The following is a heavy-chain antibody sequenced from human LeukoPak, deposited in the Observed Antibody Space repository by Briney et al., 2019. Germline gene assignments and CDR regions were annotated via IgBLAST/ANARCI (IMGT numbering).Heavy chain of an antibody. CDR2: MYYGGSI. CDR1: GGSLSSYY. CDR3: ARDGGIIAARGYYYYYMDV. V-gene: IGHV4-59*01. D-gene: IGHD6-6*01. Sequence: SETLALTCTVSGGSLSSYYWSWIRQPPGKGLEWIGYMYYGGSINYNPSLKSRVTFSFDTSKNQFSLNLNSVTAADTAVYYCARDGGIIAARGYYYYYMDVWGKGTTVTVSS. J-gene: IGHJ6*03.